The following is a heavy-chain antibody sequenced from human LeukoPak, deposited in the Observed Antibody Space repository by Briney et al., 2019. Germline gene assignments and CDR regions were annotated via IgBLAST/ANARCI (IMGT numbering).Heavy chain of an antibody. CDR3: AKGQITRSDRFDY. J-gene: IGHJ4*02. V-gene: IGHV3-21*04. CDR1: GFTFSSYS. CDR2: ISSSSSYI. Sequence: PGGSLRLSCAASGFTFSSYSMNWVRQAPGKGLEWVSSISSSSSYIYYADSVKGRFTISRDNSKNTLYLQMNSLRAEDTAVYYCAKGQITRSDRFDYWGQGTLVTVSS. D-gene: IGHD3-16*01.